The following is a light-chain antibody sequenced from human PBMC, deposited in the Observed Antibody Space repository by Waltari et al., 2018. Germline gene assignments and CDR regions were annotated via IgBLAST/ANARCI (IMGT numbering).Light chain of an antibody. Sequence: QSVLTQPPSVSAAPGQKVTISCSGSSPNIGGNYVAWYQHLPGAAPKLVIYDNDQRPSWIPDRFSGSKSGTSATLVITGLQTGDEADYYCGTWDRSLAAGVFGGGTKVTVL. J-gene: IGLJ3*02. CDR1: SPNIGGNY. V-gene: IGLV1-51*01. CDR3: GTWDRSLAAGV. CDR2: DND.